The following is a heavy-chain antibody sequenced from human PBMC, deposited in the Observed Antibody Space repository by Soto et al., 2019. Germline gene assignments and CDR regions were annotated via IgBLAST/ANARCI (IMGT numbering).Heavy chain of an antibody. J-gene: IGHJ6*02. CDR2: IDLSDSYT. D-gene: IGHD4-17*01. V-gene: IGHV5-10-1*01. Sequence: PGESLKISGKGSVYGFTSYWINWVRQMPGKGLEWMGRIDLSDSYTNYSTSFQGHVTISPDKSLSTSYLQWSSLKASDTAMYYWARATVVTPLGMDVWGQGTTVTV. CDR3: ARATVVTPLGMDV. CDR1: VYGFTSYW.